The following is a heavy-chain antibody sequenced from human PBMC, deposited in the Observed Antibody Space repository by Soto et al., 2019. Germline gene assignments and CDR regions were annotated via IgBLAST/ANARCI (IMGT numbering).Heavy chain of an antibody. CDR2: LSGSGTTT. CDR1: GFTFSNHA. Sequence: EVHLLESGGGLEQPGGSLRLSCRTSGFTFSNHAMAWVRQAPGKGLEWVSSLSGSGTTTYYVDSVKGRFTISRDNSNDTLNLQMSGLRADDTAVYFCVRVESYGWFFDYWGQGALVTVSS. CDR3: VRVESYGWFFDY. V-gene: IGHV3-23*01. D-gene: IGHD3-10*01. J-gene: IGHJ4*02.